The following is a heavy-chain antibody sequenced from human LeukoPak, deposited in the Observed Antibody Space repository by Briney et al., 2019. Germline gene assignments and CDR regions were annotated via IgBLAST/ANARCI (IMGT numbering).Heavy chain of an antibody. CDR3: ARGYSSSWYRYFDY. CDR1: GGSISSYY. V-gene: IGHV4-4*07. Sequence: SETLSLTCTVSGGSISSYYWSWIRQPAGKGLEWIGRIYTSGSTNYNPSLKSRVTMSVDTSKNQFSLKLSSVTAADTAVYYCARGYSSSWYRYFDYWGQGTLVTVSS. CDR2: IYTSGST. J-gene: IGHJ4*02. D-gene: IGHD6-13*01.